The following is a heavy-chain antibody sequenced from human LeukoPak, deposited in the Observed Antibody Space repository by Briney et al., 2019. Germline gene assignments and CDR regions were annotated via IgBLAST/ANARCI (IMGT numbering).Heavy chain of an antibody. D-gene: IGHD4-17*01. V-gene: IGHV1-8*03. CDR2: MNPNSGNT. J-gene: IGHJ4*02. CDR3: AREATVTTPWGYYFDY. Sequence: ASVKVSCKASGYTFTSYDINWVRQATGQGLEWMGWMNPNSGNTGYAQKFQGRVTITRNTSISTAYMELSSLRSEDTAVYYCAREATVTTPWGYYFDYWGQGTLVTVSS. CDR1: GYTFTSYD.